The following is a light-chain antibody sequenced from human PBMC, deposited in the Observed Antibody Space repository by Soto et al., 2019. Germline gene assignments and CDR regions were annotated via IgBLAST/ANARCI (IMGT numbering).Light chain of an antibody. V-gene: IGLV2-14*01. Sequence: QSALTQPASVSGSPGQSITISCTGTNSDVGAFNFVFWYQQHPGKAPKLIIYEVSNRPSGVSNRFPGSKSGNTASLTISGLQAEDEADYYCTSYTSTSHYVFGTGTKVTVL. J-gene: IGLJ1*01. CDR1: NSDVGAFNF. CDR2: EVS. CDR3: TSYTSTSHYV.